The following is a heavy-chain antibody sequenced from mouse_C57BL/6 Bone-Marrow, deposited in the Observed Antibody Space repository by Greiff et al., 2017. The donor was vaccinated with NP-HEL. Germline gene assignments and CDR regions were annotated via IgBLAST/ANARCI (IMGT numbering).Heavy chain of an antibody. J-gene: IGHJ1*03. D-gene: IGHD1-1*01. CDR1: EYEFPSHD. V-gene: IGHV5-2*01. CDR3: ARHWGYYGSSYDWYFDV. CDR2: INSDGGST. Sequence: DVMLVESGGGLVQPGESLKLSCESNEYEFPSHDMSWVRKTPEKRLELVAAINSDGGSTYYPDTMERRFIISRDNTKKTLYLQMSSLRSEDTALYYCARHWGYYGSSYDWYFDVWGTGTTVTVSS.